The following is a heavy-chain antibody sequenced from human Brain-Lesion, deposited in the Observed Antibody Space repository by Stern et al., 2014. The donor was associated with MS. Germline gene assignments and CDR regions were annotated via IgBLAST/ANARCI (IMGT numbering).Heavy chain of an antibody. CDR2: IYYSGAT. Sequence: MQLVESGPGLVKPSQTLSLTCTVSGDSISSGGYYWSWIRQYPGKGLEWIGYIYYSGATFDNPSLKSRVIISLDTSKNQFSLSLSSVTAADTAIYYCARDWSGSSIHLAPAYGGHIRFDPWGQGTLVTVSS. CDR1: GDSISSGGYY. CDR3: ARDWSGSSIHLAPAYGGHIRFDP. J-gene: IGHJ5*02. V-gene: IGHV4-31*03. D-gene: IGHD3-16*01.